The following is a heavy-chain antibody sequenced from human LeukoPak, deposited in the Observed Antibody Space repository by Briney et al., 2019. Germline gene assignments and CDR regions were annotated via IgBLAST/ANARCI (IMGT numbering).Heavy chain of an antibody. CDR1: GGSISTSNYY. V-gene: IGHV4-39*07. CDR3: AAEMGNYYYDSSGYLHY. D-gene: IGHD3-22*01. Sequence: SETLSLTCTVSGGSISTSNYYWGWVRQPPGKGLEWIGNIFYSGSTYYSPSLKSRVTISLDTSRNQFSLKLNSVTAADTAVYYCAAEMGNYYYDSSGYLHYWGQGILVTVSS. J-gene: IGHJ4*02. CDR2: IFYSGST.